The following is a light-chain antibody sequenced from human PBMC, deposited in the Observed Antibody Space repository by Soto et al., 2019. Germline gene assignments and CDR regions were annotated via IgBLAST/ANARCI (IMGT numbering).Light chain of an antibody. CDR2: AAS. CDR1: QDISNY. J-gene: IGKJ3*01. CDR3: QKYNGAPPET. Sequence: DIQMTQSPSSLSATVGDRVTITCRASQDISNYLAWHQQKPGKVPKLRIYAASTLQPGVPSRFSGSGSGTDFTLTISSLQPEDVATYYCQKYNGAPPETFGPGTKVAIK. V-gene: IGKV1-27*01.